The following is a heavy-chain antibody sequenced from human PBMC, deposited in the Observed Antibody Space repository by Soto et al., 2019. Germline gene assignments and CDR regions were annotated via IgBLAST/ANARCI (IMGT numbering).Heavy chain of an antibody. CDR3: ATVRKYYDGSGYHYYYYGIDV. V-gene: IGHV4-4*02. CDR1: GGSISSSNW. CDR2: IYHSGST. D-gene: IGHD3-22*01. J-gene: IGHJ6*02. Sequence: QVQLQESGPGLVKPSGTLSLTCAVSGGSISSSNWWGWVRQPPGKGLVWVGAIYHSGSTNDNPSLKIRDTKAVDKNKNQYALKLSAEAAADTGVYYCATVRKYYDGSGYHYYYYGIDVWGQGDTVHVSS.